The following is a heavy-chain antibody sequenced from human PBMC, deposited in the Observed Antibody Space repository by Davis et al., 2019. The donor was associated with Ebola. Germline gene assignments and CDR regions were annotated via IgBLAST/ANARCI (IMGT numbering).Heavy chain of an antibody. J-gene: IGHJ6*02. CDR2: ISGSGGST. D-gene: IGHD6-13*01. CDR3: SAAGTRDYYYAMDV. CDR1: GFTFSSYA. V-gene: IGHV3-23*01. Sequence: GESLMISCAASGFTFSSYAMSWVRPAPGKGLEWVSAISGSGGSTYCADSVKGRFTISRDNSKNTLYLQTNSLRGEDTAVYYCSAAGTRDYYYAMDVWGQGTTVTVSS.